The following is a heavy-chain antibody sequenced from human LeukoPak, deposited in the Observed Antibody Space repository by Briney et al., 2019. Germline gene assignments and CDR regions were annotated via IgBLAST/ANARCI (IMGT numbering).Heavy chain of an antibody. CDR1: GGSISSSSYY. V-gene: IGHV4-39*02. CDR2: IYYSGST. J-gene: IGHJ4*02. D-gene: IGHD5-24*01. CDR3: ARDGYNPIDY. Sequence: SETLSLTCTVSGGSISSSSYYWGWIRQPPGKELEWIGNIYYSGSTYYNPSLKSRVTISVDTSKNQFSLKLSSVTAADTAVYYCARDGYNPIDYWGQGTLVTVSS.